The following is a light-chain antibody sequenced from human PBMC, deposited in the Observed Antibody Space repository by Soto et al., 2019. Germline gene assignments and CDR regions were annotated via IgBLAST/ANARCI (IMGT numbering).Light chain of an antibody. J-gene: IGKJ5*01. CDR2: EVS. V-gene: IGKV2D-29*02. CDR1: QSLLHITGETF. Sequence: DVAMTQTPLSLSVAPGQPASISCKSSQSLLHITGETFLFWYLQKPGQSPQLLIYEVSTRVSGVPDRFSGSGSGTDFTLEISRVETDDVGIYYCMQSTQLPPTFGQGTRLEN. CDR3: MQSTQLPPT.